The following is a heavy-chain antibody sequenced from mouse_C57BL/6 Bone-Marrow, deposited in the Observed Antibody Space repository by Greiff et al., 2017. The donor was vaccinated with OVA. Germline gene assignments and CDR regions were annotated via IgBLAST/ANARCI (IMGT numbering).Heavy chain of an antibody. D-gene: IGHD1-1*01. J-gene: IGHJ3*01. CDR1: GYTFTDYY. CDR2: IYPGSGNT. Sequence: QVQLQQSGAELVRPGASVKLSCKASGYTFTDYYINWVKQRPGQGLEWIARIYPGSGNTYYNEKFKGKATLTAEKSSSTAYMQLSSLTSEDSAVYFCARSRNYYGSAWFAYWGQGTLVTVSA. V-gene: IGHV1-76*01. CDR3: ARSRNYYGSAWFAY.